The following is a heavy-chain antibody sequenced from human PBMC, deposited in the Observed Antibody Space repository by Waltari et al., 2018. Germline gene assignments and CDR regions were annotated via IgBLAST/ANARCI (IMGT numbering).Heavy chain of an antibody. CDR2: ISTRTGNP. CDR1: GYIFTSYA. Sequence: QVQLVQSGSELKKPGASVKISCKASGYIFTSYAINWVRQAPGQGLELMGWISTRTGNPTYAQGVTGRFVFSLDTSVSTAYLEINNLKAEDTAVYYCTREVVPAATIVVNWFDPWGQGTLVTVSS. D-gene: IGHD2-2*01. V-gene: IGHV7-4-1*02. J-gene: IGHJ5*02. CDR3: TREVVPAATIVVNWFDP.